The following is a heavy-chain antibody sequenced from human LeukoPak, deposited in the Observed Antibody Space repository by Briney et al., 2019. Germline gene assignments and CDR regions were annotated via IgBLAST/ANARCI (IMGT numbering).Heavy chain of an antibody. V-gene: IGHV3-33*01. Sequence: GGSLRLSCAASGFTFSSFGMHWVRQAPGKGLEWVADIWFDGKNEHFADSVKGRFTISRDNSKNTMYLQINSLRAEDTAVYYCARDLGSGSYFDYWGQGTLVTVSS. D-gene: IGHD3-10*02. J-gene: IGHJ4*02. CDR2: IWFDGKNE. CDR1: GFTFSSFG. CDR3: ARDLGSGSYFDY.